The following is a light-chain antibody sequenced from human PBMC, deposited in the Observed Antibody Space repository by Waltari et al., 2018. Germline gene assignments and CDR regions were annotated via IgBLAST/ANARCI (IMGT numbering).Light chain of an antibody. CDR2: EVS. CDR3: CSYAGSSTSV. V-gene: IGLV2-23*02. J-gene: IGLJ1*01. CDR1: SSSVGSYNL. Sequence: QSALTQPASVSGSPGQSITISCSRTSSSVGSYNLVSCYQQHPGKAPKLRIYEVSKRPSGVSNRFSGSKSGNTASLTISGLQAEDEADYYCCSYAGSSTSVFGTGTKVTVL.